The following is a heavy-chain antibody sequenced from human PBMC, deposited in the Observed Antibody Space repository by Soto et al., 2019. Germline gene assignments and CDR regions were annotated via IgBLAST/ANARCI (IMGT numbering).Heavy chain of an antibody. J-gene: IGHJ4*02. CDR3: ARDSTRGSIYFDY. CDR2: ISSSSSTI. Sequence: GGSLRLSCAASGFTFSSYSMNWVRQAPGKGLEWVSYISSSSSTIYYADSVKGRFTISRDNAKNSLYLQMNSLRAEDTAVYYCARDSTRGSIYFDYWGQGTLVTVSS. V-gene: IGHV3-48*01. D-gene: IGHD3-10*01. CDR1: GFTFSSYS.